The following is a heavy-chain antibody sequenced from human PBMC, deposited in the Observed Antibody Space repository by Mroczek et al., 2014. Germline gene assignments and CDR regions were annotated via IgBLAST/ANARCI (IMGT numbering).Heavy chain of an antibody. CDR3: ASIVVVPAVESEVDY. V-gene: IGHV4-39*01. J-gene: IGHJ4*02. Sequence: QVQLMQSGPGLVKPSETLSLTCTVSGGSISSSSYYWGWIRQPPGKGLEWIGSIYYSGSTYYNPSLKSRVTISVDTSKNQFSLKLSSVTAADTAVYYCASIVVVPAVESEVDYWGQGTLVTVSS. D-gene: IGHD2-2*01. CDR1: GGSISSSSYY. CDR2: IYYSGST.